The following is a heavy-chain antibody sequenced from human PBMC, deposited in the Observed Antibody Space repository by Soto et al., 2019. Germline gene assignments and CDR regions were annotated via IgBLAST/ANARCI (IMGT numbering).Heavy chain of an antibody. Sequence: QVQLVESGGRVVQPGGSLRLSCAGSGFTFSHYSLSWVRQAPGKGLEWVAATSYDGTKKYYADSVRGRFIISRDSSKNSLDLQMSVLRGEDTAVYYCAGMYYGGDSMNSLWGQGTPVTVSS. V-gene: IGHV3-30-3*01. CDR3: AGMYYGGDSMNSL. D-gene: IGHD2-8*01. CDR1: GFTFSHYS. CDR2: TSYDGTKK. J-gene: IGHJ4*02.